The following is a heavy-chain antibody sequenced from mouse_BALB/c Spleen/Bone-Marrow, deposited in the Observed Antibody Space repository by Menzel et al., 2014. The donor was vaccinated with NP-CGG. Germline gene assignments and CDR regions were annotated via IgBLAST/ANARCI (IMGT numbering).Heavy chain of an antibody. D-gene: IGHD1-1*01. J-gene: IGHJ2*01. Sequence: QVQLKESGHGLVAPSQNLYITCTVSGFSLTSYGVNWVRQPPGKGLEWLGVIWGDGGTHYHSPLISRLSISMDDSKSQVFLKLNSLQTDDTATYYCAKGGAYSYYFDSWGQGTTLTVSS. V-gene: IGHV2-3*01. CDR2: IWGDGGT. CDR1: GFSLTSYG. CDR3: AKGGAYSYYFDS.